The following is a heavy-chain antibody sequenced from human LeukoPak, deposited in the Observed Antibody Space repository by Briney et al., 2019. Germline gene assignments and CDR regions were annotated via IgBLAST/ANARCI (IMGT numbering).Heavy chain of an antibody. CDR3: ARGVVIAPQTFDY. CDR1: GGSISSSNW. CDR2: IYYSGST. D-gene: IGHD2-21*01. Sequence: SETLSLTCAVSGGSISSSNWWTWVRQSPGKGLEWIGYIYYSGSTNYNPSLKSRVTISVDTSKNQFSLKLSSVTAADTAVYYCARGVVIAPQTFDYWGQGTLVTASS. J-gene: IGHJ4*02. V-gene: IGHV4-4*02.